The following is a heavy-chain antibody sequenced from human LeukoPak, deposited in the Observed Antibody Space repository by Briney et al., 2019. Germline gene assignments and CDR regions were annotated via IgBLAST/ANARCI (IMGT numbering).Heavy chain of an antibody. CDR3: ARKRQWLVPRDAFDI. CDR2: INHSGST. J-gene: IGHJ3*02. CDR1: GGSFSGYY. Sequence: PSETLSLTCAVYGGSFSGYYWSWIRQPPGKGLEWIGEINHSGSTNYNPSLKSRVTISVDTSKNQFSLKLSSVTAADTAVFYCARKRQWLVPRDAFDIWGQGTMVTVSS. V-gene: IGHV4-34*01. D-gene: IGHD6-19*01.